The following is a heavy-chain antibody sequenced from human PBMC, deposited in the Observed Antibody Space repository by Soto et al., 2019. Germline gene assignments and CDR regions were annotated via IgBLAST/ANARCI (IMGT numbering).Heavy chain of an antibody. V-gene: IGHV1-18*01. D-gene: IGHD2-15*01. CDR2: IRAYNNNT. CDR1: GYTFTTYG. Sequence: QIQLVQSGAEVKKPGASVKVSCKASGYTFTTYGITWVRQAPGQGLEWMGWIRAYNNNTNYAQRFQGIVTMTTDPSTSTAHMELTSLRSDVTAMYYSAIDISSMAPDIFNIWGQGTMVTVSS. CDR3: AIDISSMAPDIFNI. J-gene: IGHJ3*02.